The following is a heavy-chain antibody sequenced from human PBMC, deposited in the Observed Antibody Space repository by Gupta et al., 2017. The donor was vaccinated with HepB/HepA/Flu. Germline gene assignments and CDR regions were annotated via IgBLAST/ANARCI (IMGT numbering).Heavy chain of an antibody. CDR2: VVTSGSRT. J-gene: IGHJ3*01. D-gene: IGHD4-17*01. V-gene: IGHV3-23*05. CDR3: AKNDGDGYGNIDV. Sequence: GKGLEWVSGVVTSGSRTDYADSVKGRFTISRDNAKKTLYLQMSGLRAEDTDVYYCAKNDGDGYGNIDVGGQGTMVTVSS.